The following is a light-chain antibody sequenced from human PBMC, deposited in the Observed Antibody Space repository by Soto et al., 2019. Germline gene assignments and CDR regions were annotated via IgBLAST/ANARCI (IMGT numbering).Light chain of an antibody. CDR2: KAS. V-gene: IGKV1-5*03. Sequence: DIQMTQSPSSLSASVGDRVTITCRASQNIENYVNWYQVKPGIAPKLLIYKASTLQSGVPSRFSGSGYGTVFTLTISRLQPDDSATYYCQQYDVYSTFGQGTKVDIK. CDR1: QNIENY. J-gene: IGKJ1*01. CDR3: QQYDVYST.